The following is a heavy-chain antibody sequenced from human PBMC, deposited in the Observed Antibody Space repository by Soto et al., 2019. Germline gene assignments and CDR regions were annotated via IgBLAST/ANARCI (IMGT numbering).Heavy chain of an antibody. D-gene: IGHD2-2*01. J-gene: IGHJ4*02. CDR1: GYTFTGYY. CDR2: INPNSGGT. CDR3: ARARGDCSSTSCHLPDY. V-gene: IGHV1-2*04. Sequence: GASVKVSCKASGYTFTGYYMHWVRQAPGQGLEWMGWINPNSGGTNYAQKFQGWVTMTRDTSISTAYMELSRLRSDDTAVYYCARARGDCSSTSCHLPDYWGQGTLVTVSS.